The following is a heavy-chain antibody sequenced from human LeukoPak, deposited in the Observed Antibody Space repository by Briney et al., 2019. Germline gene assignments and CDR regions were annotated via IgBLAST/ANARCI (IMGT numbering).Heavy chain of an antibody. CDR3: ARWSGYSGYDLGGPFDY. CDR1: GFTFSSYG. V-gene: IGHV3-30*03. D-gene: IGHD5-12*01. Sequence: GGSLRLSCAASGFTFSSYGMHWVRQAPGKGLEWVAVISYDGSNKYYADSVKGRFTISRDNSKNTLYLQMNSLRAEDTAVYYCARWSGYSGYDLGGPFDYWGQGTLVTVSS. J-gene: IGHJ4*02. CDR2: ISYDGSNK.